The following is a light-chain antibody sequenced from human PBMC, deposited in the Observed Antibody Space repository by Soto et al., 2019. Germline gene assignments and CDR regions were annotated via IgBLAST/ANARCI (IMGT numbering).Light chain of an antibody. CDR1: QDISTY. CDR2: DAS. J-gene: IGKJ1*01. Sequence: DIQMAQSPSSLSASVGDRLTITCQASQDISTYLNWYQQKPGKAPKILISDASKLEPGVPSRFSGSGSGTHFPFITTSLQPEDIATYYCQQYDNLRTFGQGTKVDIK. V-gene: IGKV1-33*01. CDR3: QQYDNLRT.